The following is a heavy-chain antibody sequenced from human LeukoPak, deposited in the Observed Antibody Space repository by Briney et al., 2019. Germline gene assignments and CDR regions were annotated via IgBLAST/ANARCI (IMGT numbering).Heavy chain of an antibody. J-gene: IGHJ4*02. CDR1: GFTFSSYT. CDR3: AKGSRDSSGWYRDY. CDR2: ISGSGGST. V-gene: IGHV3-23*01. D-gene: IGHD6-19*01. Sequence: GGSLRLSCAASGFTFSSYTMSWVRQAPRKGLEWVSAISGSGGSTYYADSVKGRFTISRDNSKNTLYLQMNSLRAEDTAVYYCAKGSRDSSGWYRDYWGQGTLVTVSS.